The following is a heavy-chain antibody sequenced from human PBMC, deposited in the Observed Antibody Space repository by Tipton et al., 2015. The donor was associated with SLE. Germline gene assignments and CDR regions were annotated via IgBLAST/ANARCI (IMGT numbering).Heavy chain of an antibody. CDR2: IYGSGNS. D-gene: IGHD6-19*01. Sequence: LRLSCTVSGGSISTYYWGWIRQPPGKGLEWIGSIYGSGNSYYNPSLRSRVTISQDTSKNQFSLKLSSVTAADTAVYYCARDDGYNSGRGFDYWGQGTLVTVSS. V-gene: IGHV4-59*13. CDR1: GGSISTYY. J-gene: IGHJ4*02. CDR3: ARDDGYNSGRGFDY.